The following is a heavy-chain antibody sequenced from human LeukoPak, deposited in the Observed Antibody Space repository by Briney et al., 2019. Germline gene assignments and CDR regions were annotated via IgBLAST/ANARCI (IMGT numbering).Heavy chain of an antibody. CDR1: GGAISSYH. CDR3: ARVGDYALKD. V-gene: IGHV4-4*07. D-gene: IGHD3-16*01. Sequence: SGTLSLTCTVSGGAISSYHWSWIRQPAGKGLEWIGRIYTSGSTNYNPSLKSRVTMSVDTSKNQFSLKLSSLTAADTAVYYCARVGDYALKDWGQGTLVTVSS. J-gene: IGHJ4*02. CDR2: IYTSGST.